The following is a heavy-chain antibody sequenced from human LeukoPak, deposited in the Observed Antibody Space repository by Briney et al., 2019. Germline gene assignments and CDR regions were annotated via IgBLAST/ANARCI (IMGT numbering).Heavy chain of an antibody. Sequence: PGGSLRLSCAASGFTVSSNYMSSGRQAPGKGLEWVSVIYSGGSTYYADSVKGRFTISRDNSKNTLYLQMNSLRAEDTAVYYCARVIGDYEDYWGQGTLVTVSS. CDR3: ARVIGDYEDY. D-gene: IGHD4-17*01. V-gene: IGHV3-66*01. CDR2: IYSGGST. J-gene: IGHJ4*02. CDR1: GFTVSSNY.